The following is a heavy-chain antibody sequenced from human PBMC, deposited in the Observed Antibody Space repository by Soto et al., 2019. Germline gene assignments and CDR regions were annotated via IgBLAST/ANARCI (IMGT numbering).Heavy chain of an antibody. Sequence: SETLSLTCTVSGGSINSYYWSWIRQPPGKGLEWIGYVYYSGSTNYNPSLKSRVTISVDTSKNQFSLKLSSVTAADTAVYYCARQQRAAGLETFDYWGQGTLVTVSS. CDR2: VYYSGST. D-gene: IGHD1-1*01. V-gene: IGHV4-59*08. CDR3: ARQQRAAGLETFDY. CDR1: GGSINSYY. J-gene: IGHJ4*02.